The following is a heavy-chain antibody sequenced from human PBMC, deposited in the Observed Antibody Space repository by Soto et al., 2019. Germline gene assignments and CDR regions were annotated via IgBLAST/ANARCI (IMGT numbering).Heavy chain of an antibody. Sequence: EVQLVESGGGLVQPEGSLRLSCAASGLTFSSYWMHWVRQVPGKGLVWVSRVNSDGSFTTYADSVKGRFTISRDNAKNTLYLQMNSLRAEDTALYYCVRETPSVDHYYFYMDVWGKGTTVTVYS. D-gene: IGHD2-2*01. CDR3: VRETPSVDHYYFYMDV. V-gene: IGHV3-74*01. CDR2: VNSDGSFT. J-gene: IGHJ6*03. CDR1: GLTFSSYW.